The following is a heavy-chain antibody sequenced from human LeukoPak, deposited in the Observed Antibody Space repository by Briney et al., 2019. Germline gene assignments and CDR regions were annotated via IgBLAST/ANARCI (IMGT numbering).Heavy chain of an antibody. Sequence: SETLSLTCAVSGGSISSGSYSWNWIRQPPGKGLEWIGHIYHSGSTSYNPSLKSRVTISVDRSKNQFSLRLSSVTAADTAVYYCASSAIVGATYYFDYWGQGTLVTVSS. CDR1: GGSISSGSYS. D-gene: IGHD1-26*01. CDR3: ASSAIVGATYYFDY. V-gene: IGHV4-30-2*01. J-gene: IGHJ4*02. CDR2: IYHSGST.